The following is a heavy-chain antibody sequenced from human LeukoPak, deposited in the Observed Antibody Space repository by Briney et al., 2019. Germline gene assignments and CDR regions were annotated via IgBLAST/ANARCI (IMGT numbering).Heavy chain of an antibody. CDR2: ISRSGDRT. V-gene: IGHV3-23*01. Sequence: GGSLRLSCAASGFTFSSAWMSWVRQAPGKGLEWVSTISRSGDRTYYADSVKGRFTISRDNSKNTLFLQMNSLRAEDTAVYYCAKGYYGSGSYGWFDYWGQGTLVTVSS. CDR3: AKGYYGSGSYGWFDY. D-gene: IGHD3-10*01. CDR1: GFTFSSAW. J-gene: IGHJ4*02.